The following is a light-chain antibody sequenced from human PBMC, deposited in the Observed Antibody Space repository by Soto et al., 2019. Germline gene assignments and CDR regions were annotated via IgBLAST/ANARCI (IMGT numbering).Light chain of an antibody. CDR2: GAS. J-gene: IGKJ1*01. V-gene: IGKV3-20*01. CDR1: QSVSSNY. Sequence: EIVLTQSPVTLSLSPGERATLSCRASQSVSSNYLAWYQQKPGQAPRLLIYGASSRATGIPDRFSGSGSGTDFTLTIRRLEPEDFAVYYCQQYGSSYPWTFG. CDR3: QQYGSSYPWT.